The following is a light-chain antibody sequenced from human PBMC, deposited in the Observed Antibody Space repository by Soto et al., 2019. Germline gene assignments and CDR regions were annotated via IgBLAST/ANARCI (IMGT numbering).Light chain of an antibody. CDR2: DAS. V-gene: IGKV1-39*01. CDR1: QTISTY. J-gene: IGKJ1*01. CDR3: QQSYSTPRT. Sequence: DIQMTQSPSSLSASVGDSVTITCRASQTISTYLNWYQQKPGKAPLLLIYDASSLQSGVPSRFSGSGSGTDFTLTISSLQPEDFETYYCQQSYSTPRTLGQGTKVDIK.